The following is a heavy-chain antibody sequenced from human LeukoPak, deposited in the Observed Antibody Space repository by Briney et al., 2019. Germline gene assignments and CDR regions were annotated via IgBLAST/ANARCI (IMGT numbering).Heavy chain of an antibody. CDR1: GGSISPYY. J-gene: IGHJ6*03. CDR2: IYYSGTT. D-gene: IGHD3-3*01. V-gene: IGHV4-59*01. CDR3: ARAPPPSGYYYYYYYMDV. Sequence: PSETLSLTCTVSGGSISPYYWSWIRHSPGKGLEWIGYIYYSGTTNYNPSLKSRVTMSVDTSKSQFSLRLSSVTAADTAVYYCARAPPPSGYYYYYYYMDVWGKGTTVTVSS.